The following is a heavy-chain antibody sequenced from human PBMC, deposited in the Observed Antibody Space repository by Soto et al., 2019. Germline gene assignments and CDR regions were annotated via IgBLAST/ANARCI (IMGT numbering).Heavy chain of an antibody. CDR3: ARQCRGVTCHWFVP. J-gene: IGHJ5*02. D-gene: IGHD2-15*01. CDR2: IYSSGST. CDR1: GGSITNYY. Sequence: SETLSLTCTVSGGSITNYYWSWIRRPPGEGLDWIGYIYSSGSTNYNPSLNSRVTISVDTSKNQFSLTLTSVTAADTAVYYCARQCRGVTCHWFVPWGQGTLVTVSS. V-gene: IGHV4-59*08.